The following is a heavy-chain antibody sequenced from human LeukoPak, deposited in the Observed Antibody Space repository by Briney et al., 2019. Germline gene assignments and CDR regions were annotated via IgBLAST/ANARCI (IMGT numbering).Heavy chain of an antibody. CDR1: RFSFSAYP. Sequence: GGSLRLSCAASRFSFSAYPMGWVRRAPGRGLEWVSGISAGGDLTFHADPVKGRFTISRDNSKNTLYLQMNSLRADDTAEYYCAKSLLTTASGTGRAFDLWGQGTMVTVSS. J-gene: IGHJ3*01. V-gene: IGHV3-23*01. CDR3: AKSLLTTASGTGRAFDL. CDR2: ISAGGDLT. D-gene: IGHD1-26*01.